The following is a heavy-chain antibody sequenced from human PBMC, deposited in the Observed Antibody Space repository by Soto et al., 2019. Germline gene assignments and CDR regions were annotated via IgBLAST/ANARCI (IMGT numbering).Heavy chain of an antibody. V-gene: IGHV4-39*02. D-gene: IGHD3-22*01. J-gene: IGHJ5*02. CDR3: AREKVIPHYWFDH. Sequence: QLQLHESGPGLVKPSETLSLTCTVSGGSISSSSYYWGWIRQPPGKGLEWIGSIYYSGSPYYNPTLKSRVTISLATSENQCSPKLSSVTSADTAVYYCAREKVIPHYWFDHAGPGTLVMVSS. CDR1: GGSISSSSYY. CDR2: IYYSGSP.